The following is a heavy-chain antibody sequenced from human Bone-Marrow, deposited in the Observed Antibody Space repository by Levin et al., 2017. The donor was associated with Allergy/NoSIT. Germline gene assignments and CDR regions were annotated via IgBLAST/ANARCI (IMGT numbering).Heavy chain of an antibody. J-gene: IGHJ6*02. Sequence: PGGSLRLSCAASAFTLSTYTLHWVRQAPGKGLEWVSLISSDGNNKYYADSVKGRFTVSRDSSKNTVFLQMNSLRPEDSAVYHCARERCSSTQCYKDYYYYGLDVWGQGTTVTVFS. D-gene: IGHD2-2*02. V-gene: IGHV3-30-3*01. CDR1: AFTLSTYT. CDR2: ISSDGNNK. CDR3: ARERCSSTQCYKDYYYYGLDV.